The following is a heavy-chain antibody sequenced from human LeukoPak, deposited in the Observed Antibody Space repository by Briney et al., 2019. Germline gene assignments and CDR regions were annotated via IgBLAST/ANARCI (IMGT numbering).Heavy chain of an antibody. CDR1: GFTFSDYY. Sequence: PGGSLRLSCAASGFTFSDYYMSWIRQAPGKGLEWVSYISSSGSTIYYADSVKGRFTISRDNAKNSLCLQMNSLRAEDTAVYYCARVVLLWFGELSNFDYWGQGTLVTVSS. CDR2: ISSSGSTI. J-gene: IGHJ4*02. CDR3: ARVVLLWFGELSNFDY. V-gene: IGHV3-11*01. D-gene: IGHD3-10*01.